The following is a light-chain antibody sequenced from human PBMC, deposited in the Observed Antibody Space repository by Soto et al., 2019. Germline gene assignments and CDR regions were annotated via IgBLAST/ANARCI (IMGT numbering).Light chain of an antibody. J-gene: IGKJ4*01. CDR2: DAS. CDR1: QSISSW. CDR3: QQYDNYKPLT. Sequence: DIQMTQSPSTLSASLGDRVTITCRASQSISSWLAWYQQKPGKAPKLLIFDASSLESGTPSRFSGRRSGTQFTLTINGLQPDDFADYYCQQYDNYKPLTFGGGTKVDIK. V-gene: IGKV1-5*01.